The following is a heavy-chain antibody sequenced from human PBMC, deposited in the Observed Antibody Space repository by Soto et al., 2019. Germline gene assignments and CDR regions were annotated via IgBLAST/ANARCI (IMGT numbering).Heavy chain of an antibody. CDR1: GGSISSGGYY. D-gene: IGHD5-12*01. J-gene: IGHJ4*02. CDR2: IYYSGNT. V-gene: IGHV4-31*03. Sequence: QVQLQESGPGLVKPSQTLSLTCTVSGGSISSGGYYWSWIRQHPGNGLEWIGYIYYSGNTYYNPSLKSRLKISVDTSKNQFSLNLSSVTAADTAVYYCARRSDYETFDYWGQGTLVTVSS. CDR3: ARRSDYETFDY.